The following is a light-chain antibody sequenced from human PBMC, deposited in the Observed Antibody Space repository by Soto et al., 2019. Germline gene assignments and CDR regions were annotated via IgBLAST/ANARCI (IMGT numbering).Light chain of an antibody. CDR1: QSVSSF. J-gene: IGKJ5*01. Sequence: EIVLTQSPATLSLSPGERATLSCRASQSVSSFLAWYQQKPGQAPRLLIYDAYSRATGIPARFSGSGSGTDYTLTISSLEPEDFAVYYCQQRSNWPITFGQGTRL. CDR3: QQRSNWPIT. V-gene: IGKV3-11*01. CDR2: DAY.